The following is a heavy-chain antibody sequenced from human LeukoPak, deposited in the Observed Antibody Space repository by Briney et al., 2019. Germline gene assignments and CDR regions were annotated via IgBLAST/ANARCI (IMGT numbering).Heavy chain of an antibody. J-gene: IGHJ4*02. D-gene: IGHD6-19*01. CDR1: GFTFSSYS. CDR2: ISSSSSYI. CDR3: ARAPGIAVAGLPYYFDY. V-gene: IGHV3-21*01. Sequence: PGGSLRLSRAASGFTFSSYSMNWVRQAPGKGLEWVSSISSSSSYIYYADSVKGRFTISRDNAKNSLYLQMNSLRAEDTAVYYCARAPGIAVAGLPYYFDYWGQGTLVTVSS.